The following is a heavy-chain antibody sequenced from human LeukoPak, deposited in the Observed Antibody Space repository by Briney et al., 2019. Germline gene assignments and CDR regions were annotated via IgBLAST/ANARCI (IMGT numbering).Heavy chain of an antibody. D-gene: IGHD4-17*01. CDR2: ISSSGSTI. Sequence: PGGSLRLSCAASGFTFSSYEMNWVRQAPGKGLEWVSHISSSGSTIYYADSVKGRFTISRDNSKNTLYLQMSSLRADDTAVYYCARRSVTTFDYWGQGTLVTVSS. J-gene: IGHJ4*02. CDR3: ARRSVTTFDY. V-gene: IGHV3-48*03. CDR1: GFTFSSYE.